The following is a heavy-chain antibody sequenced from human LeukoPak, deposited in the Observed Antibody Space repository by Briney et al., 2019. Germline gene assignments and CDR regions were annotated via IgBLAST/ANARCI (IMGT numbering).Heavy chain of an antibody. J-gene: IGHJ4*02. CDR3: VRLHDFRSGGYYFDY. V-gene: IGHV5-51*01. CDR1: GYSFSNYW. Sequence: GESLKISCKGSGYSFSNYWIGWVRQMPGKGLEWMGIIYPGDSDMRYSPSFQGQVTISVDKSISTAYMHWSSLKASDTAMYYCVRLHDFRSGGYYFDYWGQGTLVTVSS. CDR2: IYPGDSDM. D-gene: IGHD3-3*01.